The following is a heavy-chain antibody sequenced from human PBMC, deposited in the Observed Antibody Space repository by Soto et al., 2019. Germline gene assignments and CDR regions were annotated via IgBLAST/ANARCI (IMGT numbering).Heavy chain of an antibody. Sequence: ASVKVSCKTSVYTFTNYGISWVRHAPGQGLEWMGWISAYKGDTNYAQNLRGRVTMTTDTSTNTAYMELRSLRDDDTAVYYCARDLDGSGSYYTDYWGPGNLVTVSS. V-gene: IGHV1-18*01. D-gene: IGHD3-10*01. CDR3: ARDLDGSGSYYTDY. CDR2: ISAYKGDT. CDR1: VYTFTNYG. J-gene: IGHJ4*02.